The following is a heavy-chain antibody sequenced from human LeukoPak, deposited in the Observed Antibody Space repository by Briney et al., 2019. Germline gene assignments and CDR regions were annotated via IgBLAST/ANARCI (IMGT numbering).Heavy chain of an antibody. Sequence: ASLKVSCKASGYTFTSYGINWVRQAPGQGLEWMGWISAYNGNTIYAQKFQGRVTMTRDTSTSTVYMELSSLRSEDTAVYYCARAHDSSGSGSNWFDPWGQGTLVTVSS. CDR2: ISAYNGNT. J-gene: IGHJ5*02. D-gene: IGHD3-22*01. CDR1: GYTFTSYG. V-gene: IGHV1-18*01. CDR3: ARAHDSSGSGSNWFDP.